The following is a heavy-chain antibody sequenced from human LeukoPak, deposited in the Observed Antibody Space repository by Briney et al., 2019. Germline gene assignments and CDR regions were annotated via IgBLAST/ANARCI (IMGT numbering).Heavy chain of an antibody. Sequence: GASVKVSCKASGYTFTGYYMHWVRQAPGQGLEWMGRINPNSGGTNYAQKFQGRVTMTRDTSISTAYMELSRLRSDDTAVYNCARDLAGPYYYDSSGVDYWGQGTLVTVSS. CDR3: ARDLAGPYYYDSSGVDY. D-gene: IGHD3-22*01. V-gene: IGHV1-2*06. CDR1: GYTFTGYY. CDR2: INPNSGGT. J-gene: IGHJ4*02.